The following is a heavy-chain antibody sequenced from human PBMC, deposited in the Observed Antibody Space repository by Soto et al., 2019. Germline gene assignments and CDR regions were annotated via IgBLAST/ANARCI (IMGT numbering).Heavy chain of an antibody. CDR2: ISDSGST. CDR3: AKYQPAELDP. J-gene: IGHJ5*02. CDR1: GASIGSGDDY. Sequence: SETLSLTCSVSGASIGSGDDYWTWIRQSPGKGLEWIGYISDSGSTFYNPSLRSRLTIALDTSKNHFSLKLNYVTAADTAVYSCAKYQPAELDPWGQGIPVTVSS. V-gene: IGHV4-30-4*08. D-gene: IGHD2-2*01.